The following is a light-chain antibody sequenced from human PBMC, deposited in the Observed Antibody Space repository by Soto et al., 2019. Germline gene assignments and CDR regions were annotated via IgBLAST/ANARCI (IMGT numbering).Light chain of an antibody. CDR2: KAS. Sequence: DTQMTQSPSSLPASIGDRVTITCRASRSIGDWLAWYQHKAGKAPKLLIYKASKLESGVPSRFSGSGSGTEFTLTISSLQPEDFATYYCQHFNTSSPGYTFGQGTKLESK. CDR3: QHFNTSSPGYT. CDR1: RSIGDW. V-gene: IGKV1-5*03. J-gene: IGKJ2*01.